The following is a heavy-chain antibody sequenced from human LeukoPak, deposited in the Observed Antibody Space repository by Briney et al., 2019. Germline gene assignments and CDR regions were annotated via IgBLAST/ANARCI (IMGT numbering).Heavy chain of an antibody. CDR3: AGSELERSWFDP. CDR2: INHSGST. CDR1: GGSFSGYY. D-gene: IGHD1-1*01. J-gene: IGHJ5*02. V-gene: IGHV4-34*01. Sequence: SETLSLTCAVYGGSFSGYYWSWIRQPPGKGLEWIGEINHSGSTNYNPSLKSRVTISVDTSKNQFPLKLSSVTAADTAVYYCAGSELERSWFDPWGQGTLVTVSS.